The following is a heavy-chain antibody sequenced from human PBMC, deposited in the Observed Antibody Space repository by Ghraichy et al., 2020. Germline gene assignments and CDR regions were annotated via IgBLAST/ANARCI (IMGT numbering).Heavy chain of an antibody. V-gene: IGHV3-21*01. J-gene: IGHJ4*02. CDR2: ISSSSSYI. CDR1: GFTFSSYS. CDR3: AREAEQRSFDY. Sequence: GGSLRLSCAASGFTFSSYSMNWVRQAPGKGLEWVSSISSSSSYIYYADSVKGRFTISRDNAKNSLYLQMSSLRAEDTAVYYCAREAEQRSFDYWGQGTLVTVSS. D-gene: IGHD3-10*01.